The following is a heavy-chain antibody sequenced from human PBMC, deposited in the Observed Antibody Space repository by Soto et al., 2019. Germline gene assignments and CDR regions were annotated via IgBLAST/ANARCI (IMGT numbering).Heavy chain of an antibody. CDR2: ISSSSSYI. D-gene: IGHD6-6*01. CDR1: GFTFSSYS. J-gene: IGHJ4*02. Sequence: EVQLVESGGGLVKPGGSLRLSCAASGFTFSSYSMNWVRQAPGKGLEWVSSISSSSSYIYYADSVKGRFTFSRDNAKNSLYLQMNSLRAEDTAVYYCARGGQLGRVVDYWGQGTLVTVSS. CDR3: ARGGQLGRVVDY. V-gene: IGHV3-21*01.